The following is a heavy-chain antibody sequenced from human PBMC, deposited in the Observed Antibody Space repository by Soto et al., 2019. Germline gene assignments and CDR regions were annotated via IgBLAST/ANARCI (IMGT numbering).Heavy chain of an antibody. CDR1: GFSLSTSGMC. Sequence: SVPTLVNPTQTLTLTCTFSGFSLSTSGMCVSWIRQPPGKALEWLALIDWDDDKYYSTSMKTRLTICKDTSKNQVVLTMTNMDPVDTATYYCARITTTLYYYGMDVWGQGTTVTVSS. D-gene: IGHD4-17*01. V-gene: IGHV2-70*01. J-gene: IGHJ6*02. CDR3: ARITTTLYYYGMDV. CDR2: IDWDDDK.